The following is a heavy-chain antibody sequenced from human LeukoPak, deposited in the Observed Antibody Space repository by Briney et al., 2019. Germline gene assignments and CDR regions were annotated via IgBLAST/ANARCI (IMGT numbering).Heavy chain of an antibody. CDR2: IHYDGSNK. V-gene: IGHV3-33*01. CDR3: ARGLGKVGESNGPAVDI. D-gene: IGHD1-26*01. J-gene: IGHJ3*02. Sequence: PGRSLSLFCAASGFTFSDYGMHWVRQAPGKGLEWVAVIHYDGSNKNYADSVKGRFTISRENSKNTLYLQMNSLRAEDTALYYCARGLGKVGESNGPAVDIWGQGTMVTVSS. CDR1: GFTFSDYG.